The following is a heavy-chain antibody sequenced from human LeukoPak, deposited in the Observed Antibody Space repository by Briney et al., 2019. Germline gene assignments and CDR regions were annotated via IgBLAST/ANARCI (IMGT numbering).Heavy chain of an antibody. D-gene: IGHD3-10*01. CDR1: GGTFSSYA. CDR2: IIPIFGTA. J-gene: IGHJ3*02. CDR3: ANLWFGELSKDVFDI. Sequence: ASVKVSCKASGGTFSSYAISWVRQAPGQGLEWMGWIIPIFGTANYAQKFQGRVTITTDESTSTAYMELSSLGSEDLAVYYCANLWFGELSKDVFDIWGQGTMVTVSS. V-gene: IGHV1-69*05.